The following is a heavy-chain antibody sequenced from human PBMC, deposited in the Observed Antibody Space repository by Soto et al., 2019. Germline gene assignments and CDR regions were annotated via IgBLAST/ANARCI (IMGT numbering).Heavy chain of an antibody. V-gene: IGHV4-34*01. CDR2: INHSGST. J-gene: IGHJ4*02. Sequence: SETLSLTCAVYGGSFSGYYWSWIRQPPGKGLEWIGEINHSGSTNYNPSLKSRVTISVDTSKNQFSLKLSSVTASDTAVYYCASGKVELDNHKFHYSCQGTLVTVSS. CDR1: GGSFSGYY. CDR3: ASGKVELDNHKFHY. D-gene: IGHD1-7*01.